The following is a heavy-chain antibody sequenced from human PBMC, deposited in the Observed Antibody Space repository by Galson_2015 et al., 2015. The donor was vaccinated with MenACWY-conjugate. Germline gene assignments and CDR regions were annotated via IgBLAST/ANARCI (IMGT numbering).Heavy chain of an antibody. CDR3: ARELDGSGSYYPL. Sequence: SLRLSCAASGFTFSSYGMHWVRQAPGKGLEWVSYISSSSSTIYYADTVQGRVTISRDNSKNTLYLQMSSLRAEDTAVYYCARELDGSGSYYPLWGQGTLVTVSS. CDR2: ISSSSSTI. D-gene: IGHD3-10*01. J-gene: IGHJ4*02. V-gene: IGHV3-48*04. CDR1: GFTFSSYG.